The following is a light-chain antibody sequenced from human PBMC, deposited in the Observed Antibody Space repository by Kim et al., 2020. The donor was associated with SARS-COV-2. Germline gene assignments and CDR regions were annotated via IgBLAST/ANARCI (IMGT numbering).Light chain of an antibody. Sequence: QSALTQPASVSASPGQSITISCTGTSSDVGSYNLVSWYQQYPGKAPKLMIHEDSKRPSGVSNRFSGSKSGNTASLTISGLQAEDEADYYCCSYAGSRTWVFRGGTQLTVL. CDR1: SSDVGSYNL. V-gene: IGLV2-23*01. CDR3: CSYAGSRTWV. CDR2: EDS. J-gene: IGLJ3*02.